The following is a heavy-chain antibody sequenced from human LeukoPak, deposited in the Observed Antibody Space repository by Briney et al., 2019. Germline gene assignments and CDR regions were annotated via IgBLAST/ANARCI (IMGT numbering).Heavy chain of an antibody. CDR3: ARDQVAVAGRGDNWFDP. CDR1: GYTFTGYY. V-gene: IGHV1-2*02. Sequence: ASVKASCKASGYTFTGYYMHWVRQAPGQGLEWMGWINPNSGGTNYAQKFQGRVTMTRDTSISTAYMELSRLRSDDTAVYYCARDQVAVAGRGDNWFDPWGQGTLVTVSS. J-gene: IGHJ5*02. D-gene: IGHD6-19*01. CDR2: INPNSGGT.